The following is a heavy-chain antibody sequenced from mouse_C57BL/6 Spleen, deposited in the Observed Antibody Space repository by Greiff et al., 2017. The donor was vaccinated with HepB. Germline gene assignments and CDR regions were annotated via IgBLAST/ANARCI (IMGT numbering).Heavy chain of an antibody. CDR2: IRNKAHGYTT. CDR1: GFTFTDYY. V-gene: IGHV7-3*01. Sequence: EVMLVESGGGLVQPGGSLSLSCAASGFTFTDYYMSWVRQPPGTALAWLGFIRNKAHGYTTEYSASVKGRFTISRDNSQSILYLQMNALRAEDSATYYCARYGSSPYYAMDYWGQGASVTVAS. J-gene: IGHJ4*01. CDR3: ARYGSSPYYAMDY. D-gene: IGHD1-1*01.